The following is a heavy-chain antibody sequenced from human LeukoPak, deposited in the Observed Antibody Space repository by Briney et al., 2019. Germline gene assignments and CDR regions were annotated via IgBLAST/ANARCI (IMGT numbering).Heavy chain of an antibody. D-gene: IGHD5-24*01. J-gene: IGHJ4*02. CDR1: GFSFGSYW. V-gene: IGHV3-74*01. CDR3: ARALETEEMATMTAFDY. Sequence: PGRSLRLSWAASGFSFGSYWMHWVRQPPGEWMVWVSPINSDGSSTSYADSVKGRFTISRDNAKNTLYMQMNSLRDEDTAVYNCARALETEEMATMTAFDYWGQGTLVTVSS. CDR2: INSDGSST.